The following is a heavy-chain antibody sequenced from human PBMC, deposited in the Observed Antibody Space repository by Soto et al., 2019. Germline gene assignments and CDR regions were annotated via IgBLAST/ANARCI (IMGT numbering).Heavy chain of an antibody. CDR2: ISTTSGFT. D-gene: IGHD3-16*01. Sequence: QVQLVESGGGLVKPGGSLRLSCAASGFSFSDYYMTWIRQAPGKGLEWVSYISTTSGFTKYADSEKGRFTISRDNAKNSLYLQMNSLRAEDTAVYYCARDLFAGVWGQGTTVTVSS. J-gene: IGHJ6*02. CDR1: GFSFSDYY. V-gene: IGHV3-11*05. CDR3: ARDLFAGV.